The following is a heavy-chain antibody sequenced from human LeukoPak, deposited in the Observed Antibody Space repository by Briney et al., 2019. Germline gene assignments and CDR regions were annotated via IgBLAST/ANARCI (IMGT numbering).Heavy chain of an antibody. J-gene: IGHJ6*03. V-gene: IGHV3-48*03. Sequence: HSGGSLRLSCAASGFTFSSYEMNWVRQAPGKGLEWVSYISSSGSTIYYADSVKGRFTISRDNAKNSLYLQMNSLRAEDTAVYYCAKAAAIVYLYYYYYMDVWGKGTTVTISS. D-gene: IGHD5/OR15-5a*01. CDR3: AKAAAIVYLYYYYYMDV. CDR1: GFTFSSYE. CDR2: ISSSGSTI.